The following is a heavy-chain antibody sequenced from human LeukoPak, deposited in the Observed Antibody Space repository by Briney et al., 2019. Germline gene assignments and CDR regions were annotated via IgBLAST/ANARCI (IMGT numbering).Heavy chain of an antibody. CDR2: IIPIFGTA. CDR1: GYTFTSYA. J-gene: IGHJ6*02. V-gene: IGHV1-69*13. CDR3: ARERGGVRFLEWLPRVPNYYYGMDV. Sequence: SVKVSCKASGYTFTSYAMNWVRQAPGQGLEWMGGIIPIFGTANYAQKFQGRVTITADESTSTAYMELSSLRSEDTAVYYCARERGGVRFLEWLPRVPNYYYGMDVWGQGTTVTVSS. D-gene: IGHD3-3*01.